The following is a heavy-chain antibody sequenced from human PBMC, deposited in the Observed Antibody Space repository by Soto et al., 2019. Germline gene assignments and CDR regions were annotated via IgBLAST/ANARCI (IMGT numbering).Heavy chain of an antibody. CDR2: IIPIFGTP. Sequence: SVKVSCKASGGTFGNHAISWVRQAPGQGLEWMGGIIPIFGTPNYAQKFQDRVTITTADSTTTVYMELNSLTSDDTAVYYCARDATAVAEPYNWFDPWGQGTLVTVSS. CDR3: ARDATAVAEPYNWFDP. J-gene: IGHJ5*02. D-gene: IGHD6-19*01. CDR1: GGTFGNHA. V-gene: IGHV1-69*05.